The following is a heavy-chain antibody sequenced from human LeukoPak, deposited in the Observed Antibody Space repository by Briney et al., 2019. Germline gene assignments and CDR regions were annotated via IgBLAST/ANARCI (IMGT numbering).Heavy chain of an antibody. CDR2: IWYDGSNK. J-gene: IGHJ4*02. CDR3: ARSPGRRSYYFDY. V-gene: IGHV3-33*01. CDR1: GFTFSSYG. Sequence: GGSLRLSCAASGFTFSSYGMHWVRQAPGKGLEWVAVIWYDGSNKYYADSVKGRFTISRDNSKNTLYLQMNSLRAEDTAVYYCARSPGRRSYYFDYWGQGTLVTVSS.